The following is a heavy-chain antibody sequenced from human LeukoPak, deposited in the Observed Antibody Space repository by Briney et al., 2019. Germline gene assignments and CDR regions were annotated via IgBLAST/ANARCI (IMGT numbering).Heavy chain of an antibody. CDR2: IKSKTDGGTT. V-gene: IGHV3-15*01. J-gene: IGHJ4*02. CDR3: TTPHYYGSGSYRFDY. Sequence: PGGSLRLSCAASGFTFSNAWMSWVRQAPGKGLEWVGRIKSKTDGGTTDYAAPVKGRFTISRDDSKNTLYLQMNSLKTEDTAVYYCTTPHYYGSGSYRFDYWGQGTLVTVSS. D-gene: IGHD3-10*01. CDR1: GFTFSNAW.